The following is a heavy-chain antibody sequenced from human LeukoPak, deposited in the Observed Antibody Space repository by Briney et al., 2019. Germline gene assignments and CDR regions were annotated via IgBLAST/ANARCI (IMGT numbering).Heavy chain of an antibody. Sequence: PGGSLRLSCAASGFIFSSYAMSWVRQAPGKGLEWVSTISGSAGSTYYADSVKGRFTISRDNSKNTLYLQMNSLRAEDTAVYYCAKSLIPYYYYYGMDVWGQGTTVTVSS. CDR2: ISGSAGST. CDR3: AKSLIPYYYYYGMDV. V-gene: IGHV3-23*01. J-gene: IGHJ6*02. CDR1: GFIFSSYA.